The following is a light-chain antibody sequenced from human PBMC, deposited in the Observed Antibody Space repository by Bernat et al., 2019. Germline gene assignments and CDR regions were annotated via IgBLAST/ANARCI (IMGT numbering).Light chain of an antibody. CDR3: QQYNTWPPYT. V-gene: IGKV3-15*01. CDR2: GAS. J-gene: IGKJ2*01. Sequence: EIVMTQSPATLSVSPGERATLSCRASQSVSSNLAWYQQKPGKAPRLLIYGASTRATGIPSRFSGSASGTEFTLTISSLQSEDFAVYYCQQYNTWPPYTFGQGTKLEIK. CDR1: QSVSSN.